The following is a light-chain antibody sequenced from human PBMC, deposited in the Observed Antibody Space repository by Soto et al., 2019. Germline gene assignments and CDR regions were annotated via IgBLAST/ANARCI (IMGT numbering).Light chain of an antibody. V-gene: IGKV3-15*01. Sequence: EIVMTQSPATLSVSPGERATLSCRASQSVSSNLAWYQQKPGQAPRLLIYGASTRATGIPARFSGSGSGTEFTLTISTLQPEDFAVYYCQQDNNWPPWTFGQGTNVEIK. CDR3: QQDNNWPPWT. J-gene: IGKJ1*01. CDR2: GAS. CDR1: QSVSSN.